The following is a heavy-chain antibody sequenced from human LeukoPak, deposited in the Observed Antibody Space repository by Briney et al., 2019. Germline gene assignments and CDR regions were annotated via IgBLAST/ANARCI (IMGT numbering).Heavy chain of an antibody. V-gene: IGHV3-66*01. Sequence: GESLRLSCAVSGFTVSSDYMGWVRQAPGKGLEWVSVIYSSGSGSRSYYTDSVKGRFTISRDNAKNSLYLEMDSLRAEDTAVYYCARTIYYYESTSYFSDAFDVWGQGTMVTVSS. CDR2: IYSSGSGSRS. J-gene: IGHJ3*01. D-gene: IGHD3-22*01. CDR1: GFTVSSDY. CDR3: ARTIYYYESTSYFSDAFDV.